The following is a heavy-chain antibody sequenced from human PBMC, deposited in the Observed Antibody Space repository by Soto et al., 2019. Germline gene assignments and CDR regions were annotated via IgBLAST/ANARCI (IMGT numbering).Heavy chain of an antibody. Sequence: EVLLVESGGGLVQPGGSLRLSCAASGFTFSSYAMHWVRQSPGKGLEYVSAISSNGGSTYYANSVKGRFTISRDNSKNTLYLQMGSLRAEDMAVYYCARNYGGNSYAIDVWGQGKMVTVSS. J-gene: IGHJ3*01. V-gene: IGHV3-64*01. CDR2: ISSNGGST. D-gene: IGHD2-21*02. CDR3: ARNYGGNSYAIDV. CDR1: GFTFSSYA.